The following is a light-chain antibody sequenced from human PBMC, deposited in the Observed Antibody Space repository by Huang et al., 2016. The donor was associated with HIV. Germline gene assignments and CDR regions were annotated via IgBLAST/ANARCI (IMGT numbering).Light chain of an antibody. CDR2: AAS. CDR3: QQYDIHPLT. J-gene: IGKJ3*01. V-gene: IGKV1-8*01. CDR1: QDINNF. Sequence: IRMTQSPSSLSASTGDRVTITCRANQDINNFLAWYQQRPGSVPKLLIYAASTWQRGVHARFSVDGAGTEFTLTIGCLHSEDVATYYCQQYDIHPLTFGPGTRVDIK.